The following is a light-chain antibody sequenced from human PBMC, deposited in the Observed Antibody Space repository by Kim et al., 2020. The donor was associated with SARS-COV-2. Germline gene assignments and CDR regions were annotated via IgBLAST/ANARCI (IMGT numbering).Light chain of an antibody. CDR1: QGISNS. J-gene: IGKJ4*01. V-gene: IGKV1-NL1*01. CDR3: QQYYSTPLT. Sequence: DIQMTQSPSSLSASVGDRVTITCRASQGISNSLAWYQQKPGKAPKLLLYGASRLESEVPSRFSGSGTGTDYTLTIGSLQPEDFATYYCQQYYSTPLTFGGGTKVDIK. CDR2: GAS.